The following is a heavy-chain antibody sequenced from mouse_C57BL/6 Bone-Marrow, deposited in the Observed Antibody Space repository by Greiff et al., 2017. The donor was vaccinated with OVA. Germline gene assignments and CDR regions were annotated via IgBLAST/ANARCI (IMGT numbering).Heavy chain of an antibody. Sequence: VQLQQSGPGLVHPSQSLSITCTVSGFSLTSYGVHWVRQPPGKGLEWLGVIWSGGSTDYNAAFISRLSISKDNSKSQVFFKMNSLQADDTAIYYCAKSYYSNYGLVFAYWGQGTLVTVSA. V-gene: IGHV2-4*01. CDR3: AKSYYSNYGLVFAY. CDR2: IWSGGST. CDR1: GFSLTSYG. J-gene: IGHJ3*01. D-gene: IGHD2-5*01.